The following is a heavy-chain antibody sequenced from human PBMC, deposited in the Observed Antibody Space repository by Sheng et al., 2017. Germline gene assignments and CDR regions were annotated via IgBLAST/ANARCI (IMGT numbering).Heavy chain of an antibody. D-gene: IGHD3-16*01. Sequence: QVQLVESGGGVVQPGRSLRLSCAVSGFTFSSYAMHWVRQAPGKGLEWVAVISYDGSHKYYADSVKGRVTISRDNSKNTLYLQMNSLRAEDTAVYYCATEMGGGYYYYGMDVWGQGTTVTVSS. J-gene: IGHJ6*02. V-gene: IGHV3-30*04. CDR2: ISYDGSHK. CDR3: ATEMGGGYYYYGMDV. CDR1: GFTFSSYA.